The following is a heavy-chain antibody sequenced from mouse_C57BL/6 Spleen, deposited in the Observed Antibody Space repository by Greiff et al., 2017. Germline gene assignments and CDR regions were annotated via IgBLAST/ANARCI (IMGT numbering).Heavy chain of an antibody. J-gene: IGHJ1*03. V-gene: IGHV1-22*01. CDR1: GYTFTDYN. Sequence: VQLKQSGPELVKPGASVKMSCKASGYTFTDYNMHWVKQSHGKSLEWIGYINPNNGGTSYNQKFKGKATLTVNKSSSTAYMELRSLTSEDSAVYYCTRYYGSSRYWYFGVWGTGTTVTVSS. CDR2: INPNNGGT. CDR3: TRYYGSSRYWYFGV. D-gene: IGHD1-1*01.